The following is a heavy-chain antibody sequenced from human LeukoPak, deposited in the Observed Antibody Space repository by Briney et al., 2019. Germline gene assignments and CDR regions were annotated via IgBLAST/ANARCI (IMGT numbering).Heavy chain of an antibody. CDR1: GFTFSSYG. D-gene: IGHD3-10*01. CDR2: IRYDGSNK. J-gene: IGHJ5*02. V-gene: IGHV3-30*02. CDR3: AKDPGYYGSGSLLLSWFDP. Sequence: GGSLRLSCAASGFTFSSYGMHWVRQAPGKGLEWVAFIRYDGSNKYYADSVKGRFTISRDNSKNTLYLQMNSLRAEDTAVYYCAKDPGYYGSGSLLLSWFDPWGQGTLVTVSS.